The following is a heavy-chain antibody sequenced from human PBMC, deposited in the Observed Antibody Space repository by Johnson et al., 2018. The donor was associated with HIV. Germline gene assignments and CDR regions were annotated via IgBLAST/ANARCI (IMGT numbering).Heavy chain of an antibody. CDR3: ARGAYYYDSSGGNDAFDI. CDR1: GFTFRSYG. D-gene: IGHD3-22*01. V-gene: IGHV3-20*04. J-gene: IGHJ3*02. Sequence: VQLVESGGGLIQPGGSLRLSCAASGFTFRSYGMHWVRHAPGKGLEWVSDVNWNGGTTGYADSVKCRFTISRDNAKNSLYLQMNSLRAEDTALYYCARGAYYYDSSGGNDAFDIWGRGTMVTVSS. CDR2: VNWNGGTT.